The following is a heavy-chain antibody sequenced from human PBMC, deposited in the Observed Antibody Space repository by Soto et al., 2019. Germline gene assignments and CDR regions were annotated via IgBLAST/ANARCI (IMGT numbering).Heavy chain of an antibody. D-gene: IGHD1-1*01. CDR2: IYWNDDK. V-gene: IGHV2-5*01. CDR3: AHRREATRWAPDAFDI. J-gene: IGHJ3*02. CDR1: GFSLSTSGVG. Sequence: GPTLVNPTQTLTLTCTFSGFSLSTSGVGVGWIRQPPGEALEWLALIYWNDDKRYSPSLKSRLTITKDTSKNQVVLTMTSMDPVDTATYYCAHRREATRWAPDAFDIWGQGTMVT.